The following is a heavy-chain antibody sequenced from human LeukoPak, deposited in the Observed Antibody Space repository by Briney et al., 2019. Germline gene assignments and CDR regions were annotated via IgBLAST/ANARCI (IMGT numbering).Heavy chain of an antibody. CDR3: ARFASNSSPYLDY. D-gene: IGHD6-13*01. CDR1: GFTFSSNG. V-gene: IGHV3-21*01. Sequence: GGSLRLSCAASGFTFSSNGMNWVRQAPGKGLEWLSSISSSSSYIYYADSVKGRFTISRDNAKNSLYLQMNSLRAEDTAVYYCARFASNSSPYLDYWGRGTLVTVSS. J-gene: IGHJ4*02. CDR2: ISSSSSYI.